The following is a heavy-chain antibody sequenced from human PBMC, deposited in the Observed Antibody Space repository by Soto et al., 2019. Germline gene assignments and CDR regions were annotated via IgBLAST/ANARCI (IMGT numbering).Heavy chain of an antibody. CDR1: GFSLSTSGVG. J-gene: IGHJ5*02. CDR3: AHNSPESEIAGWCDP. D-gene: IGHD2-15*01. CDR2: IYCDDDQ. Sequence: QITLKESGPTLVKPTQTLTLTCTFSGFSLSTSGVGVGWIRQPPGKALEWLALIYCDDDQRYSPSLKSRLTITKDTSKNQVVLTMTNMDPVDTATYYCAHNSPESEIAGWCDPWGQGTLVTVST. V-gene: IGHV2-5*02.